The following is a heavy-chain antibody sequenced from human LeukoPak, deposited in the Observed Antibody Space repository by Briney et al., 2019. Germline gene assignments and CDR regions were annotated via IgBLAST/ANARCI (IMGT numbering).Heavy chain of an antibody. V-gene: IGHV3-30*03. Sequence: GGSLRLSCAASGFTFSSYSMNWVRQAPGKGLEWVALISYDGSNKYYGDSVKGRFTISRDNSKNTLYLQMNSLRADDTAVYYCATDSSPDFWGKGTLVTVSS. CDR1: GFTFSSYS. J-gene: IGHJ4*02. CDR2: ISYDGSNK. CDR3: ATDSSPDF. D-gene: IGHD3-22*01.